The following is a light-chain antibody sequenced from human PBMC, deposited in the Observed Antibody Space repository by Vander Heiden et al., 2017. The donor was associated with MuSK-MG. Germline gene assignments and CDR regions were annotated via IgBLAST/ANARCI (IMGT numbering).Light chain of an antibody. V-gene: IGKV3D-20*01. CDR2: DAS. J-gene: IGKJ4*01. CDR1: QSVSRNY. CDR3: QEDANSPLT. Sequence: EIVLTQSPATLSLSPGERATLSCGASQSVSRNYLAWYQQKPGLAPRLLIYDASIRATGIPDRISGSGSGTDFTLTISRLVPEDVGVYYCQEDANSPLTFGGGTKVEIK.